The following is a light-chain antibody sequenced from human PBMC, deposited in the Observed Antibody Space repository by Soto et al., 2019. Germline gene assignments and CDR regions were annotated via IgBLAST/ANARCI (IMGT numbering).Light chain of an antibody. J-gene: IGKJ5*01. CDR3: QQLHGYPIT. Sequence: IKMTQSPSILSATVGDRVTITCRASQSISSWLAWYQQKPGKAPNLLIHKASHLESGVPSRFSGSGSGTEFTLTISSLQPGDFATFYCQQLHGYPITFGQGTRLEIK. V-gene: IGKV1-5*03. CDR1: QSISSW. CDR2: KAS.